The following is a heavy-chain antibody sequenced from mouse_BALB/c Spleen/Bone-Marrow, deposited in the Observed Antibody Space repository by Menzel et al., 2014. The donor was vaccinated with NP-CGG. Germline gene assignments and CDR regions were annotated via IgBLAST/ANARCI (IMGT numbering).Heavy chain of an antibody. CDR3: ARAFTVINAMAY. CDR2: IRNKENVYTT. CDR1: GFTFTDYY. J-gene: IGHJ4*01. D-gene: IGHD2-4*01. V-gene: IGHV7-3*02. Sequence: EVKLQESGGGLVQPGGSLRLSCATSGFTFTDYYISWVRQPPGKALEWLGSIRNKENVYTTEYSASVKSRFTISRDNSQSILYLQMNALRTEDIASYYGARAFTVINAMAYWGQGPSVNVYS.